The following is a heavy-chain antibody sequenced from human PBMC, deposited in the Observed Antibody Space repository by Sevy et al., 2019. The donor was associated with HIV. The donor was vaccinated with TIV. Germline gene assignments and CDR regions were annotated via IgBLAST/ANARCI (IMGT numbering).Heavy chain of an antibody. D-gene: IGHD4-17*01. J-gene: IGHJ6*02. CDR3: AREGSYGDYRFSYYYGMDV. CDR1: GFSFSSYW. V-gene: IGHV3-7*01. CDR2: IYQDGSEK. Sequence: GGSLRLSCAASGFSFSSYWMTWVRQAPRKGLEWVANIYQDGSEKYYVDSVRGRFTISRDNAKNSLYLQMNSLRAEDTAVYYCAREGSYGDYRFSYYYGMDVWGQGTTVTVSS.